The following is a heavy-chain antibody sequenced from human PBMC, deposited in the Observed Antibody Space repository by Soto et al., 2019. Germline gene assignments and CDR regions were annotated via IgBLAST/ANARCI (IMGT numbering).Heavy chain of an antibody. CDR1: GGSLSSSRYF. J-gene: IGHJ5*02. Sequence: SETLSLTCSVSGGSLSSSRYFWGWIRQPPGKGLEWIGSIYYSGSTYYNPSLKSRVTVSIDTSKNQFSLKLSSVTAADTAVYYCARHPSDFWFDPWGQGTLVTVPS. CDR2: IYYSGST. D-gene: IGHD2-21*02. CDR3: ARHPSDFWFDP. V-gene: IGHV4-39*01.